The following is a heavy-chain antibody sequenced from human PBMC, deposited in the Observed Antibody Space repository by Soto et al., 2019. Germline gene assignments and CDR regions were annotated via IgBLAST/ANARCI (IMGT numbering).Heavy chain of an antibody. CDR2: ISAYTGHT. J-gene: IGHJ6*02. CDR3: ARGRPVRDYYYNGFDV. D-gene: IGHD4-4*01. V-gene: IGHV1-18*01. Sequence: QVQLVQSGPEVKNPGASVKVSCKASGYTFSNYDINWVRQAPGQGLEWMGWISAYTGHTNYAQNLQGRVTMTTDTSTTAAYMEVTSLRFDDTAVYFCARGRPVRDYYYNGFDVGGQGTTVTVSS. CDR1: GYTFSNYD.